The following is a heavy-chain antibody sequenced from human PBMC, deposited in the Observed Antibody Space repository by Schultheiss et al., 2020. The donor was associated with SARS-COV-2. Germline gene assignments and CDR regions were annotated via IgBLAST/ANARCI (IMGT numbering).Heavy chain of an antibody. V-gene: IGHV4-31*03. CDR1: GGSISSGGYY. CDR2: IYYSGST. J-gene: IGHJ4*02. D-gene: IGHD6-19*01. CDR3: ASGRRIAVAGTRFDY. Sequence: LSLTCTVSGGSISSGGYYWSWIRQHPGKGLEWIGYIYYSGSTYYNPSLKSRVTISVDTSKNQFSLKLSSVTAADTAVYYCASGRRIAVAGTRFDYWGQGTLVTVSS.